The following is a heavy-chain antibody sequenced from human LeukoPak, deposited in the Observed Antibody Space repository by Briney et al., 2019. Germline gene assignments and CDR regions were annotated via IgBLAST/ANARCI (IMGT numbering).Heavy chain of an antibody. V-gene: IGHV3-33*06. CDR3: AKGTSYGDYFRY. CDR2: IWYDGSNK. D-gene: IGHD4-17*01. CDR1: GFTFSSYG. J-gene: IGHJ4*02. Sequence: GRSLTLSCAASGFTFSSYGVHWVRQAPGKGLEWVAVIWYDGSNKYYADSVKGRFTISRDNSKNTLYLQMNSLRAEDTAVYYCAKGTSYGDYFRYWGQGTLVTVSS.